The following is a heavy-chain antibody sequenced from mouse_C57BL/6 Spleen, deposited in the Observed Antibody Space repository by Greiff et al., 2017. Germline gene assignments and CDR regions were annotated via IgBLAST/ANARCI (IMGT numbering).Heavy chain of an antibody. D-gene: IGHD1-1*01. CDR1: GYTFTSYW. Sequence: QVQLQQPGAELVKPGASVKLSCKASGYTFTSYWMHWVKQRPGQGLEWIGMIHPNSGSTNYNEKFKSKATLTVDKSSSTAYMQHSSLTSEDSAVYYCARWHYGSNYFDYWGQGTTLTVSS. CDR2: IHPNSGST. V-gene: IGHV1-64*01. J-gene: IGHJ2*01. CDR3: ARWHYGSNYFDY.